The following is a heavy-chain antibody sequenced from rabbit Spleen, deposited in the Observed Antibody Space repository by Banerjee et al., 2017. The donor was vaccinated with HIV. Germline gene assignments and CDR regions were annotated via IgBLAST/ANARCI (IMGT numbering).Heavy chain of an antibody. CDR3: ARNYVNAFDP. Sequence: QEQLVESGGGLVQPGGSLKLSCKASGFDFSNKAVMCWVRQAPGKGLEWIACIDTSDGDTDYANWPKGRFTISKTSSTTVTLQMTSLTAADTASFFCARNYVNAFDPCAPGTLVTV. CDR1: GFDFSNKAV. D-gene: IGHD1-1*01. V-gene: IGHV1S45*01. CDR2: IDTSDGDT. J-gene: IGHJ2*01.